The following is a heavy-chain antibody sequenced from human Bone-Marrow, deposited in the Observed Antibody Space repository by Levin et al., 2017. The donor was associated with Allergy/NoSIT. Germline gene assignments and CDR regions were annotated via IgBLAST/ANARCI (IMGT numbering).Heavy chain of an antibody. D-gene: IGHD2-21*02. J-gene: IGHJ6*02. CDR3: ARDGGVVTAILYYWYGMDG. CDR1: GFTFSSYA. CDR2: ISYDGSNK. V-gene: IGHV3-30*04. Sequence: GESLKISCAASGFTFSSYAMHWVRQAPGKGLEWVAVISYDGSNKYYADSVKGRFTISRDNSKNTLYLQMNSLRAEDTAVYYCARDGGVVTAILYYWYGMDGWGQGTTVTVSS.